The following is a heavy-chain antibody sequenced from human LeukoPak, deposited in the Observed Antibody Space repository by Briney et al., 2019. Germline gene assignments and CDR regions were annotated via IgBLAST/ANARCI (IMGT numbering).Heavy chain of an antibody. CDR1: GYSFTSYW. Sequence: GVSLKISCKGSGYSFTSYWIGWVRQMPGKGLEWMGIIYPGDSDTRYSPSFQGQVTISADKSISTAYLQWSSLKASDTAMYYCARRVDDYGGNSEFYDYWGQGTLVTVSS. CDR3: ARRVDDYGGNSEFYDY. CDR2: IYPGDSDT. D-gene: IGHD4-23*01. V-gene: IGHV5-51*01. J-gene: IGHJ4*02.